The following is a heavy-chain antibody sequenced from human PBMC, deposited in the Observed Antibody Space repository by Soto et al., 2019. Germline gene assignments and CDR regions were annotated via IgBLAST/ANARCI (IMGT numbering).Heavy chain of an antibody. V-gene: IGHV1-18*04. CDR1: GYTFTSYG. CDR2: ISAYNGNT. CDR3: ARTGVLYGGNSGLHAFDI. J-gene: IGHJ3*02. D-gene: IGHD4-17*01. Sequence: ASVKVSCKASGYTFTSYGISWVRQAPGQGLEWMGWISAYNGNTNYAQKLQGRVTMTTDTSTSTAYMELRSLGSDDTAVYYCARTGVLYGGNSGLHAFDIWGQGTMVTVSS.